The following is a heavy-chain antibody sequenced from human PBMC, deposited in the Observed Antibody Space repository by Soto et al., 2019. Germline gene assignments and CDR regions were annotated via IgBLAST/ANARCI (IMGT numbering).Heavy chain of an antibody. Sequence: WRSLRRPWAASARSSRRRSKIRVRQAQGKGLEWVCSICRTIEDLYHADAVKGRFTISRDNAKTSLYREMESSRAHDTAVYYCTRKNYNADRGFYEDWGRGA. D-gene: IGHD3-10*01. CDR2: ICRTIEDL. V-gene: IGHV3-21*01. J-gene: IGHJ4*02. CDR3: TRKNYNADRGFYED. CDR1: ARSSRRRS.